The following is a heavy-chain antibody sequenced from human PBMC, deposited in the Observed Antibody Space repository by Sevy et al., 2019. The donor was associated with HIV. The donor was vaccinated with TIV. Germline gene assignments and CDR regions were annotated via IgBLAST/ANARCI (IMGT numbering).Heavy chain of an antibody. CDR1: GFTFSHAW. Sequence: GGSLRLSCAASGFTFSHAWMSWVRQAPGKGLEWVGRIKSKTDGETTDYAAPVKGRFTMSRDDSENTLYLQMNSLKTGDTAVYYCATGVVGAVAGTAVVFDSWGQGTLVTVSS. J-gene: IGHJ4*02. CDR3: ATGVVGAVAGTAVVFDS. V-gene: IGHV3-15*01. D-gene: IGHD6-19*01. CDR2: IKSKTDGETT.